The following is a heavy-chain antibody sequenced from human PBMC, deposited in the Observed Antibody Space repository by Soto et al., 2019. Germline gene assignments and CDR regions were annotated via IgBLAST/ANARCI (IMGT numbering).Heavy chain of an antibody. J-gene: IGHJ4*02. CDR1: GFTFSSYG. V-gene: IGHV3-30*18. CDR2: ISYDGSNK. D-gene: IGHD5-18*01. CDR3: AKVITAMVRGPCDY. Sequence: GGSLRLSCAASGFTFSSYGMHWVRQAPGKGLEWVAVISYDGSNKYYADSVKGRFTISRDNSKNTLYLQMNSLRAEDTAVYYCAKVITAMVRGPCDYWGQGTLVTVSS.